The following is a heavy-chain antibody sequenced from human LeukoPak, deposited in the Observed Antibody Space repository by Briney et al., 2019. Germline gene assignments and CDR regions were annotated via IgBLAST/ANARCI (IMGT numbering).Heavy chain of an antibody. J-gene: IGHJ5*02. CDR2: IYYSGST. CDR3: APLLLWFGELSDP. D-gene: IGHD3-10*01. CDR1: GGSISSSSYY. Sequence: SETLSLTCTVSGGSISSSSYYWGWIRQPPGKGLEWIGSIYYSGSTYYNPSLKSRVTISVDTSKNQFSLKLSSVTAADTAVYYCAPLLLWFGELSDPWGQGTLVTVSS. V-gene: IGHV4-39*01.